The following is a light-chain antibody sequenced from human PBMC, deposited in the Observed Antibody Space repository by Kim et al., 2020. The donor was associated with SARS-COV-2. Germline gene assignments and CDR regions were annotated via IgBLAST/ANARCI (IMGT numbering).Light chain of an antibody. CDR1: QSVSSN. J-gene: IGKJ5*01. CDR3: QQYNNWLIT. CDR2: GAS. V-gene: IGKV3-15*01. Sequence: VTPRERANHSCRASQSVSSNLAWYQQKPGQAPRLLIYGASTRATGIPARFSGSGSGTEFTLTISSLQSEDFAVYYCQQYNNWLITFGQGTRLEIK.